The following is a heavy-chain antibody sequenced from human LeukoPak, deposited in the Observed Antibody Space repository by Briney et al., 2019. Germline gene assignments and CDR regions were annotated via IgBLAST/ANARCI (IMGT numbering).Heavy chain of an antibody. CDR3: AREAVALGATGYYYFDY. Sequence: ASVKVSCKASGGTFSSYAISWLRQAPGQGLEWMGRIIPIFGTANYAQKFQGRVTITTDESTSTAYMELSSLRSEDTAVYYCAREAVALGATGYYYFDYWGQGTLVTVSS. D-gene: IGHD1-26*01. V-gene: IGHV1-69*05. J-gene: IGHJ4*02. CDR1: GGTFSSYA. CDR2: IIPIFGTA.